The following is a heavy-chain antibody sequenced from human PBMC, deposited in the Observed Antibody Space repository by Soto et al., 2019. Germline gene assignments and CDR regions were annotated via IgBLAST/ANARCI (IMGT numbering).Heavy chain of an antibody. J-gene: IGHJ6*02. D-gene: IGHD3-3*01. CDR3: AREAAKYYDFWSGYLFSEGGLAYYYYGMDV. V-gene: IGHV3-30-3*01. CDR2: ISYDGSNK. Sequence: PGGSLRLSCAASGFTFSSYAMHWVRQAPGKGLEWVAVISYDGSNKYYADSVKGRFTISRDNSKNTLYLQMNSLRAEDTAVYYCAREAAKYYDFWSGYLFSEGGLAYYYYGMDVWGQGTTVTVSS. CDR1: GFTFSSYA.